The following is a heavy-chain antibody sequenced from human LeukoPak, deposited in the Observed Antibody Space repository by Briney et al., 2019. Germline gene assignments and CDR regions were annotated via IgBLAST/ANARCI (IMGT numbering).Heavy chain of an antibody. J-gene: IGHJ4*02. CDR1: GFTFSGYA. CDR3: AALDATDVDY. CDR2: ISGSGIST. V-gene: IGHV3-23*01. D-gene: IGHD2-15*01. Sequence: GGSLTLSCAASGFTFSGYAMSWVRQAPGKGLEWVSVISGSGISTYNADSVKGRFTISRDNSKNTLYLLMSSLRAEDTAVYYCAALDATDVDYWGQGTLGTASS.